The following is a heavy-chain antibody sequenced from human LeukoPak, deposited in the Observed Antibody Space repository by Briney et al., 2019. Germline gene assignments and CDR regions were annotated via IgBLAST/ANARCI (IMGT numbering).Heavy chain of an antibody. J-gene: IGHJ6*02. CDR3: ARDPENPMYSSSSPYYYYGMDV. Sequence: SVTVSCKASGGTFISYAISWVRQAPGQGLEWMGRIIPILGIANYSQKFQGRVTITADKSTSTAYMELSSLRSEDTAVYYCARDPENPMYSSSSPYYYYGMDVWGQGTTVTVSS. CDR2: IIPILGIA. D-gene: IGHD6-6*01. CDR1: GGTFISYA. V-gene: IGHV1-69*04.